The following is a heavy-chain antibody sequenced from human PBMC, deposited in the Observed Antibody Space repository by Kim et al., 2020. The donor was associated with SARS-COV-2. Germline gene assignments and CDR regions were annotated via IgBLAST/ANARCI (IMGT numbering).Heavy chain of an antibody. V-gene: IGHV3-23*01. J-gene: IGHJ6*04. CDR3: AKRLDV. Sequence: GSGGSTYYADSVKGRFTISRDNSKNTLYLQMNSLRAEDTAAYYCAKRLDVWGKGTTVTVSS. CDR2: GSGGST.